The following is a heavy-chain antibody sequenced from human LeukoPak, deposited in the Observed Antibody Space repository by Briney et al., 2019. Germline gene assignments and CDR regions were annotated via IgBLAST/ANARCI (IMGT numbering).Heavy chain of an antibody. J-gene: IGHJ4*02. V-gene: IGHV1-2*02. D-gene: IGHD3-10*01. CDR3: ARVPYGSGSYNNLDY. CDR1: GYTFTGYY. CDR2: INPNSGGT. Sequence: ASVKVSCKASGYTFTGYYMHWVRQAPGQGLEWMGWINPNSGGTNYAQKFQGRVTMTRDTSISTAYMELSRLRSDDTAVYYCARVPYGSGSYNNLDYWGQGTLVTVSS.